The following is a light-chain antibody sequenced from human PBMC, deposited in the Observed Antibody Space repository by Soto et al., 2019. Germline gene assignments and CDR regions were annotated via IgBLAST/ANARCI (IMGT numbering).Light chain of an antibody. CDR2: GAS. CDR1: QGVSKW. CDR3: QHANSFPLT. V-gene: IGKV1-12*01. Sequence: DIQLTQSPSSLSASVGVRVTITCRASQGVSKWLAWYQQKPGKAPILLIDGASNMQAGVPSRGSGSGSGTDFALTITSLLPEDIATSFCQHANSFPLTFGRGTRLYIK. J-gene: IGKJ5*01.